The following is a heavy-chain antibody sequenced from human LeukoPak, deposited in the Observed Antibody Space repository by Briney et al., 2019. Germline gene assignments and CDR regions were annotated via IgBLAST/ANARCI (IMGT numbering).Heavy chain of an antibody. CDR1: GYTFTSYY. V-gene: IGHV1-46*01. CDR3: ARDVPYDESGYQFDY. CDR2: INPRGGST. Sequence: ASVKVSCKAFGYTFTSYYMHWVRQAPGQGLEWMGIINPRGGSTSYAQKFQGRVTMTRDMSTTTVYMELSSLRSEDTAVYYCARDVPYDESGYQFDYWGQGTLVTVSS. D-gene: IGHD5-18*01. J-gene: IGHJ4*02.